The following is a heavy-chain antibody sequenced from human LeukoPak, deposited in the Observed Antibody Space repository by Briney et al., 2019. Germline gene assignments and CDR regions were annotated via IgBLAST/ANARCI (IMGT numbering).Heavy chain of an antibody. D-gene: IGHD2-15*01. CDR2: ISYDGSNK. V-gene: IGHV3-30-3*01. J-gene: IGHJ6*02. CDR1: GFTFSSYA. Sequence: GRSLRLSCAASGFTFSSYAMHWVRQAPGKGLEWVAVISYDGSNKYYADSVKGRFTISRDNSKNTLYLQMNSLRAEDTAVYYCARDLTYCSGGSFICYYYYGMDVWGQGTTVTVSS. CDR3: ARDLTYCSGGSFICYYYYGMDV.